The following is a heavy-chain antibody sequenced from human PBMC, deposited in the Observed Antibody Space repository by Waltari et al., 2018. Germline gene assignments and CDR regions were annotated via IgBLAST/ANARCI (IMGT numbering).Heavy chain of an antibody. Sequence: QVQLVQSGAEVKKPGASVKVSCKASGYTFTGYYMHWVRQAPGQGLEWKGWINPNSGGPNYAQKVQGRVTMTRDTSISTAYMELSRLRSDYTAVYYCASRIMITFGGVIDPDFDYWGQGTLVTVSS. V-gene: IGHV1-2*02. CDR3: ASRIMITFGGVIDPDFDY. CDR2: INPNSGGP. D-gene: IGHD3-16*02. CDR1: GYTFTGYY. J-gene: IGHJ4*02.